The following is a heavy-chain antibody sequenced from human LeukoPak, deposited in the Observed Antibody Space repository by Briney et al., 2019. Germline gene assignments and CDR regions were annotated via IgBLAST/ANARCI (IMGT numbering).Heavy chain of an antibody. CDR1: GFTFSSYT. Sequence: GGSLRLSCAASGFTFSSYTMNWVRQAPGKGLEWLTLIIWDGTNTYYADSVKGRFIISRDNSKSSLYLQMNSLRPEDTALYYCAKDIQRLYRSSWSGFDYWGQGTLVTVSS. CDR2: IIWDGTNT. V-gene: IGHV3-43D*03. CDR3: AKDIQRLYRSSWSGFDY. D-gene: IGHD6-13*01. J-gene: IGHJ4*02.